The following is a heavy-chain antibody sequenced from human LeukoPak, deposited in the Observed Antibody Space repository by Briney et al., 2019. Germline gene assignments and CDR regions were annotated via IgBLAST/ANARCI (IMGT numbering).Heavy chain of an antibody. CDR3: ASSLNGGNNPVASDY. V-gene: IGHV1-18*01. CDR2: ISAYNGNT. D-gene: IGHD4-23*01. Sequence: AASVKVSRKASGYTFTSYGISWVRQAPGQGLEWMGWISAYNGNTNYAQKLQGRVTMTTDTSTSTAYMELRSLRSDDTAVYYCASSLNGGNNPVASDYWGQGTLVTVSS. CDR1: GYTFTSYG. J-gene: IGHJ4*02.